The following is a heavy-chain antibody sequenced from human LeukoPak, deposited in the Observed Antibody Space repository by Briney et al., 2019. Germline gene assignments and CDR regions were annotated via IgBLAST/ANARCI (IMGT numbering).Heavy chain of an antibody. CDR1: GGSISSYY. CDR2: IYYSGST. J-gene: IGHJ4*02. V-gene: IGHV4-59*01. CDR3: ARGKGYFDY. Sequence: SETLSLTCTVSGGSISSYYWSWIRQPPGKGLEWIGYIYYSGSTNYNPSLKSRVTISVDTSKNQFSLNLKSVTAADTAVYYCARGKGYFDYWGQGTLVTVSS.